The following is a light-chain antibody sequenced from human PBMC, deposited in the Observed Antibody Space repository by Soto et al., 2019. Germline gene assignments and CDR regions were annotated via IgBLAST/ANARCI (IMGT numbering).Light chain of an antibody. CDR1: QSVTNSY. J-gene: IGKJ5*01. CDR3: QQYGSSPIT. Sequence: EIVLTQSPGTLSLSPEERATLSCRASQSVTNSYLAWYQQKPGQAPSLLIYVASSRATGIPDRFSGSGSGTDFTLTISRLEPEDFAVYYCQQYGSSPITFGQGTRLEIK. V-gene: IGKV3-20*01. CDR2: VAS.